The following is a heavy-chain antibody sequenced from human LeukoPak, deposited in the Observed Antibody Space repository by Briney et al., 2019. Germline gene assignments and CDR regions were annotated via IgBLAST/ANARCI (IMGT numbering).Heavy chain of an antibody. D-gene: IGHD4-11*01. Sequence: ASVKVSCKASGYTFTGYYMHWVRQAPGQGLEWMGRIIPILGIANYAQKFQGRVTITADKSTSTAYMELSSLRSEDTAVYYCARQFYSNYYYGMDVWGQGTTVTVSS. J-gene: IGHJ6*02. CDR1: GYTFTGYY. CDR3: ARQFYSNYYYGMDV. V-gene: IGHV1-69*02. CDR2: IIPILGIA.